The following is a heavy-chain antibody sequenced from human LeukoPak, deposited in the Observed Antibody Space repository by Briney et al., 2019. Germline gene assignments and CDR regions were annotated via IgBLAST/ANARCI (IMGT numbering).Heavy chain of an antibody. CDR3: AREVGGVESGAAYYYYYYMDV. CDR1: GGSISSYY. D-gene: IGHD1-26*01. Sequence: SETLSLTCTVSGGSISSYYWSWIRQPPGKGLEWIRYIYYSGSTNYNPSLKSRVTISVDTSKNQFSLKLCSVTAADTAVYYCAREVGGVESGAAYYYYYYMDVWGKGTTVTVSS. CDR2: IYYSGST. V-gene: IGHV4-59*12. J-gene: IGHJ6*03.